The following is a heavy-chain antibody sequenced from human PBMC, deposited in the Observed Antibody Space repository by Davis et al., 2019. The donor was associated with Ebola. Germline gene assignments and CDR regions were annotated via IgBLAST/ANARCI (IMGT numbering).Heavy chain of an antibody. CDR1: GYTFTSYG. CDR3: ARWNFGVGRYGMDV. D-gene: IGHD3-3*01. J-gene: IGHJ6*02. CDR2: ISAYNGNT. Sequence: ASVTVSCKASGYTFTSYGISWVRQAPGQGLEWMGWISAYNGNTNYAQKLQGRVTMTTDTSTSTAYMELRSLRSDDTAVYYCARWNFGVGRYGMDVWGQGTTVTVSS. V-gene: IGHV1-18*01.